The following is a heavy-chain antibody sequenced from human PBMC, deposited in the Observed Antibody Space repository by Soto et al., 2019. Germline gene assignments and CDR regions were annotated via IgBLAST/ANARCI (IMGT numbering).Heavy chain of an antibody. J-gene: IGHJ4*02. CDR2: ISAYNGNT. D-gene: IGHD3-22*01. CDR1: GYTFTSYG. V-gene: IGHV1-18*04. Sequence: ASVKVSCKASGYTFTSYGISWVRQAPGQGLEWMGWISAYNGNTNYAQKLQGRVTMTTDTSTSTAYMELRSLRSDDTAVYYCARAGNYYDSSGYYYGFDYWGQGTLVTVSS. CDR3: ARAGNYYDSSGYYYGFDY.